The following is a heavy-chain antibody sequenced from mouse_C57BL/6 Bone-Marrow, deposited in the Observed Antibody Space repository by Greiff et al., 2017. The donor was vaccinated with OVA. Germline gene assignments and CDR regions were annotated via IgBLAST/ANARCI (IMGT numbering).Heavy chain of an antibody. V-gene: IGHV1-55*01. D-gene: IGHD1-1*01. CDR2: IYPGSGST. Sequence: QVHVKQSGAELVKPGASVKMSCKASGYTFTSYWITWVKQRPGQGLEWIGDIYPGSGSTNYNEKFKSKATLTVDTSSSTAYMQLSSLTSEDSAVYYCARRFPYGSSSWFAYWGQGTLVTVSA. J-gene: IGHJ3*01. CDR1: GYTFTSYW. CDR3: ARRFPYGSSSWFAY.